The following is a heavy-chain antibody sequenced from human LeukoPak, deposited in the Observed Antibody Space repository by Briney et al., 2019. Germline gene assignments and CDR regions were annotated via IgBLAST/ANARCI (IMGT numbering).Heavy chain of an antibody. V-gene: IGHV4-34*01. Sequence: SETLSLTCAVYGGSFSGYYWSWIRQPPGKGLEWIGEINHSGSTNYNPSPKSRVTISVDTTKNQFSLKLSSVTAADTAVYYCSRDRDIVVDRGWFDLWGEGTLVSVSS. CDR1: GGSFSGYY. CDR3: SRDRDIVVDRGWFDL. CDR2: INHSGST. D-gene: IGHD2-15*01. J-gene: IGHJ5*02.